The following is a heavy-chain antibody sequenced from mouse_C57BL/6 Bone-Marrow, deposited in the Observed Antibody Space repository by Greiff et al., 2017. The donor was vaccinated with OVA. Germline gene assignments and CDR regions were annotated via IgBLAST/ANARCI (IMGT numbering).Heavy chain of an antibody. V-gene: IGHV1-15*01. CDR3: TRGDGYYGGFAY. J-gene: IGHJ3*01. Sequence: VQLQQSGAELVRPGASVTLSCNASGYTFTDYEMHWVKQTPVHGLEWIGAIDPETGGTAYNQKFKGKAILTADKSSSTAYMELRSLTSEDSAVYYCTRGDGYYGGFAYWGQGTLVTVSA. CDR1: GYTFTDYE. D-gene: IGHD2-3*01. CDR2: IDPETGGT.